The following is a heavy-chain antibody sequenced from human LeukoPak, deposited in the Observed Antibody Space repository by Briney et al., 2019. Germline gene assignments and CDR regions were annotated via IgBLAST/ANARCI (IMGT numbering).Heavy chain of an antibody. CDR2: VFDSGRT. CDR1: SGSISSYY. V-gene: IGHV4-59*01. J-gene: IGHJ6*03. D-gene: IGHD6-13*01. CDR3: ARVSSSFIDYYYYYMDV. Sequence: SETLSLTCTVSSGSISSYYWSWIRQPPGKGLEWIGYVFDSGRTTYNPSLKSRVTISIDTSKNHFSLRLSSVTAADTAVYYCARVSSSFIDYYYYYMDVWGKGTTVTISS.